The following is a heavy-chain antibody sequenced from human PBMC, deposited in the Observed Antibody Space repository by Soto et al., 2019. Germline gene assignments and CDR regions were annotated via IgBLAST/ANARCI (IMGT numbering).Heavy chain of an antibody. CDR2: IYHSGST. Sequence: QLQLQESGSGLVKPSQTLSLTCAVSGGSISSGGYSWSWIRQPPGKGLEWIGYIYHSGSTYYNPSLTSRVTISVDSSKNQFSLKLSSVTAADTAVYYCGRAGGLGAVAVDYWGQGTLVTVSS. D-gene: IGHD6-19*01. CDR1: GGSISSGGYS. J-gene: IGHJ4*02. CDR3: GRAGGLGAVAVDY. V-gene: IGHV4-30-2*01.